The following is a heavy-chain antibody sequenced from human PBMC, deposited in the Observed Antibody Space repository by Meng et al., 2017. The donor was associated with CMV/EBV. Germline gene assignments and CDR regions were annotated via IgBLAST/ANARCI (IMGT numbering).Heavy chain of an antibody. CDR3: ASLTRSSSSKGFGY. CDR2: IYSGGST. J-gene: IGHJ4*02. CDR1: GFTFSSYA. V-gene: IGHV3-53*01. Sequence: GGSLRLSCAASGFTFSSYAMSWVRQAPGKGLEWVSVIYSGGSTYYADSVKGRFTISRDNSKNTLYLQMNSLRAEDTAVYYCASLTRSSSSKGFGYWGQGTLVTVSS. D-gene: IGHD6-13*01.